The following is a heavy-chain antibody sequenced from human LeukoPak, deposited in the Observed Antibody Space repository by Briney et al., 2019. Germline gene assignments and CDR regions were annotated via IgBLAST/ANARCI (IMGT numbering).Heavy chain of an antibody. CDR2: INPNGGGT. CDR1: GYTFTDYY. Sequence: ASVKVSCRASGYTFTDYYIHWVRQAPGQGLEWMGWINPNGGGTNYAQKFQGSVTMTRDTSISTDYMELNRLSSDDTAVYYGAEGSYSILSFDYWGQGTLVTVSS. CDR3: AEGSYSILSFDY. D-gene: IGHD6-6*01. V-gene: IGHV1-2*02. J-gene: IGHJ4*02.